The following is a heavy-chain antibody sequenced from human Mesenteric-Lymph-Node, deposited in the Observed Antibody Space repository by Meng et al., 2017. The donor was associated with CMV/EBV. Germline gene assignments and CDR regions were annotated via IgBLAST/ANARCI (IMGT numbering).Heavy chain of an antibody. CDR3: ARGRTVKYSSSPLDS. CDR2: VYYIGST. J-gene: IGHJ4*02. CDR1: GDSFSNYY. V-gene: IGHV4-59*01. Sequence: GSLRLSCTVSGDSFSNYYWSWIRQPPGKGLEWIGYVYYIGSTSYNPSLKSRVTISVDTSKSQFSLRLTSVTAADTAVYYCARGRTVKYSSSPLDSWGQGSLVTVSS. D-gene: IGHD6-6*01.